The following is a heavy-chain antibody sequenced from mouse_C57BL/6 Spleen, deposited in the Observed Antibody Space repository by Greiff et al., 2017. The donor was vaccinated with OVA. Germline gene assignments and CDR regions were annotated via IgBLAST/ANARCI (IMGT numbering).Heavy chain of an antibody. CDR3: TRGGPTTAPFDY. D-gene: IGHD1-2*01. J-gene: IGHJ2*01. Sequence: QVQLQQSGAELVRPGASVTLSCKASGYTFTDYEMHWVKQTPVHGLEWIGAIDPETGGTAYNQKFKGKATLTEDKTSSTAYIELRSLTSEDSAVYYCTRGGPTTAPFDYWGQGTTLTVSS. V-gene: IGHV1-15*01. CDR2: IDPETGGT. CDR1: GYTFTDYE.